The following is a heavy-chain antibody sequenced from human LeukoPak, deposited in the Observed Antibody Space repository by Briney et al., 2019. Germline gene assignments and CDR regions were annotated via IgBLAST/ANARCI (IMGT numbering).Heavy chain of an antibody. Sequence: SETLSLTCTVSGASISSGNYYWSWIRQPPEKGLEWIGYIYYSGSTNYNPSLKSRVTISVDTSKNQFSLKLSSVTAADTAVYYCARLRKSGYSSGWYPSPDTAYFDYWGQGTLVTVSS. V-gene: IGHV4-30-4*01. CDR1: GASISSGNYY. CDR3: ARLRKSGYSSGWYPSPDTAYFDY. D-gene: IGHD6-19*01. CDR2: IYYSGST. J-gene: IGHJ4*02.